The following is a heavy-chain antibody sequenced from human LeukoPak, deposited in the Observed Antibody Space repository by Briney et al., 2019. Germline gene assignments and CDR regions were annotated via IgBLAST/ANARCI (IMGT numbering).Heavy chain of an antibody. V-gene: IGHV3-21*01. CDR2: ISSSSSYI. J-gene: IGHJ6*03. CDR1: GFTFSSYS. Sequence: GGSLRLSCAASGFTFSSYSMNWVRQAPGKGLEWVSSISSSSSYIYYADSVKGRFTISRDNAKNSLSLQMNSLKAEDTAVYYCARDHDWDYMDVWGKGTTVTVSS. D-gene: IGHD3-9*01. CDR3: ARDHDWDYMDV.